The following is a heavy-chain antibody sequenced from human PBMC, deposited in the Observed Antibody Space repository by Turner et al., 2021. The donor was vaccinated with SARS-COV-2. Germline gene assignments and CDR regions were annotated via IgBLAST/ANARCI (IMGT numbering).Heavy chain of an antibody. CDR1: GFTFSTYG. CDR2: ISDDGSNK. V-gene: IGHV3-30*18. CDR3: AKGPWYYYDSSGLPYYFDY. D-gene: IGHD3-22*01. J-gene: IGHJ4*02. Sequence: QVKLVESGGGVVQPGRSLRLSCAASGFTFSTYGMHWVRQAPGKGLEWVAVISDDGSNKYYADSVKGRFTISRENSKNTLYLQMNSLRAEDTAVYYCAKGPWYYYDSSGLPYYFDYWGQGTLVTVSS.